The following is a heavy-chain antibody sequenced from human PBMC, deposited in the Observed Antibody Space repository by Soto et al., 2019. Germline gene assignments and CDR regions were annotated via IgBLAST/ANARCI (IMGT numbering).Heavy chain of an antibody. J-gene: IGHJ6*02. V-gene: IGHV1-69*01. D-gene: IGHD1-26*01. CDR3: GRELSCGHVLGSLGV. CDR1: GDMFPGYI. Sequence: QVQLVQSGPEVKKPGASVKVSCKASGDMFPGYIIHWVRLAPGQGLEWMGGVIPVFNRTYSSQTFHDRVTFVADESTTTAYLELRRLTVEDTATYYCGRELSCGHVLGSLGVWGQGTTVTVSS. CDR2: VIPVFNRT.